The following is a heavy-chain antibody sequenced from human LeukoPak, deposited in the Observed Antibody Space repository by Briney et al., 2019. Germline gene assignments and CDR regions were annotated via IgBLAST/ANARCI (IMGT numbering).Heavy chain of an antibody. Sequence: HSPTLSLTCTVSGSSTSSGGYYWSWIRQHPGKGLEWIGYIYYSGSTYYNPSLKSRVTISVDTSKNQFSLKLSSVTAADTAVYYCARDTVYCSGGSCSYYYMDVWGKGTTVTVSS. D-gene: IGHD2-15*01. V-gene: IGHV4-31*03. CDR1: GSSTSSGGYY. CDR2: IYYSGST. CDR3: ARDTVYCSGGSCSYYYMDV. J-gene: IGHJ6*03.